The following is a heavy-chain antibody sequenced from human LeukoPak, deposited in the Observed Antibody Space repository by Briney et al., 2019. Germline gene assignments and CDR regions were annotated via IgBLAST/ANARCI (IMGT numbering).Heavy chain of an antibody. CDR3: AGLGNWGGNAFDI. D-gene: IGHD7-27*01. CDR2: IKQDGSEK. V-gene: IGHV3-7*01. Sequence: PGGSLRLSCAASGFTFSTYWMSWVRQAPGKGLDWVANIKQDGSEKYYVDSVKGRFTISRDNAKNSLYLQVNSLRAEDTAMYYCAGLGNWGGNAFDIWGQGTMVTVSS. J-gene: IGHJ3*02. CDR1: GFTFSTYW.